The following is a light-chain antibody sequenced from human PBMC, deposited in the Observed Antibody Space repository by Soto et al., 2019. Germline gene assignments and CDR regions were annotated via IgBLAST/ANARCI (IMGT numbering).Light chain of an antibody. CDR3: QHYDSYSPTWT. Sequence: DIQMTQSPSTLSASVGDRVSITCRASQSIGDWLAWYQQKPGKAPKLLIYKASNLQSGVPSTFSGSGSGTDSTLTISSLQPDDFATYYCQHYDSYSPTWTFGQGTKVDIK. CDR2: KAS. V-gene: IGKV1-5*03. J-gene: IGKJ1*01. CDR1: QSIGDW.